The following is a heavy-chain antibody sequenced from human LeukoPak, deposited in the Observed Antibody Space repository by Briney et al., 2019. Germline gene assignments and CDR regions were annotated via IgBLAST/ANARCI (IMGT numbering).Heavy chain of an antibody. J-gene: IGHJ5*02. CDR1: GFTFSSYS. D-gene: IGHD6-19*01. CDR2: ISSSSYI. Sequence: GGSLRLSCAASGFTFSSYSMNWVRPAPGKGLEWVSSISSSSYIYYADSVKGRFTISRDNAKNSLYLQMNSLRAEDTAVYYCARDRTPYSSGWYGDWWFDPWGQGTLVTVSS. CDR3: ARDRTPYSSGWYGDWWFDP. V-gene: IGHV3-21*01.